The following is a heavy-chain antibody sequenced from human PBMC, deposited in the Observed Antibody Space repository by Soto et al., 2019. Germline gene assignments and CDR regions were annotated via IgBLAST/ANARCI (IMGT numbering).Heavy chain of an antibody. V-gene: IGHV4-39*01. CDR1: GGSISSSSYY. J-gene: IGHJ4*02. D-gene: IGHD3-3*01. CDR3: ARQTPAISISYH. Sequence: PSETLSLTCTVSGGSISSSSYYWGWIRQPPGKGLEWIGSIYYSGSTYYNPSLKSRVTISVDTSKNQFSLKLSSVTAADTAVYYCARQTPAISISYHWGQGTLVT. CDR2: IYYSGST.